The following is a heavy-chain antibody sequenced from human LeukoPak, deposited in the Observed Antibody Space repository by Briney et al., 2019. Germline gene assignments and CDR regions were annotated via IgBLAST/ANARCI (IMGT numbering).Heavy chain of an antibody. D-gene: IGHD2/OR15-2a*01. CDR1: GCTFTGYY. CDR3: ARSFFIQLYYYYGMDV. V-gene: IGHV1-2*02. J-gene: IGHJ6*02. CDR2: INPNSGGT. Sequence: ASVKVSCKASGCTFTGYYMHWVRQAPGQGLEWMGWINPNSGGTNYAQKFQGRVTMTRDTSISTAYMELSRLRSDDTAVYYCARSFFIQLYYYYGMDVWGQGTTVTVSS.